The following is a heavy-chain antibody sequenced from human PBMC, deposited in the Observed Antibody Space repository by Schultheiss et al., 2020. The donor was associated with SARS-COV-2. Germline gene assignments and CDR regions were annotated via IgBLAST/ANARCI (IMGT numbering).Heavy chain of an antibody. Sequence: SQTLSLTCTVSGGSISSYYWSWIRQPPGKGLEWIGYIHYDGSTDYNPSLKSRLTLSLDSSENQFSLQLTSVTVADTAVYFCATGQWYSGSYYCDSWGQGTLVTVSS. D-gene: IGHD1-26*01. CDR2: IHYDGST. CDR1: GGSISSYY. CDR3: ATGQWYSGSYYCDS. J-gene: IGHJ4*02. V-gene: IGHV4-59*06.